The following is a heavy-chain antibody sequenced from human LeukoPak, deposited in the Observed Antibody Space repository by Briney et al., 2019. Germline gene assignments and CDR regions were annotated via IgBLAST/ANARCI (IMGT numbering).Heavy chain of an antibody. CDR2: MNPNSGNT. CDR1: GYTFTSYD. Sequence: ASVKVSCKASGYTFTSYDINWVRQATGQGLEWMGWMNPNSGNTGYAQKFQGRVTITRNTSISTAYMELSSLRSEDTAVYYCARGRNQYGGRPFDPWGQGTTVTVSS. D-gene: IGHD1-14*01. J-gene: IGHJ6*02. V-gene: IGHV1-8*03. CDR3: ARGRNQYGGRPFDP.